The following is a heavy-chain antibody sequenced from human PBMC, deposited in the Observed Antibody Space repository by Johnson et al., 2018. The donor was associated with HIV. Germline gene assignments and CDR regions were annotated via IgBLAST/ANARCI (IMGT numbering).Heavy chain of an antibody. D-gene: IGHD6-13*01. CDR1: GFSVSRNY. Sequence: VQLVESGGGLVQPGGSLRLSCAASGFSVSRNYKTWVRQATGKGLEWVSAIGTAGDTYYPGSVKGRFTISRDNAKNSLHLQMNSLRAEDTAVYYCARAWGYRSSWVDAFGIWGQGTMVTVSS. V-gene: IGHV3-13*01. J-gene: IGHJ3*02. CDR3: ARAWGYRSSWVDAFGI. CDR2: IGTAGDT.